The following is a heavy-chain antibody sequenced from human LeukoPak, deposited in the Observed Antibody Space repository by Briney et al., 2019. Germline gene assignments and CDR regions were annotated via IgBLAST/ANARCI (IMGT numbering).Heavy chain of an antibody. CDR1: GFTFSNYG. V-gene: IGHV3-23*01. CDR3: ACKMDV. D-gene: IGHD2/OR15-2a*01. J-gene: IGHJ6*04. Sequence: PGGSLRLSCAASGFTFSNYGMSWVRQAPGKGLEWVSVISGSGGSTYYADSVKGRFTISRDNSKNTLYLQMNSLRAEDTAVYYCACKMDVWGKGTTVTISS. CDR2: ISGSGGST.